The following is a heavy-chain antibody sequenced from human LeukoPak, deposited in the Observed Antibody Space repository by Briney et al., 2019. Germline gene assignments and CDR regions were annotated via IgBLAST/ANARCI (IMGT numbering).Heavy chain of an antibody. CDR3: ARASRGYNYLYFDY. CDR2: IYSAGST. J-gene: IGHJ4*02. V-gene: IGHV3-53*01. Sequence: PGGSLRLSCAASGFTVSNDYMTWVRQAPGKGLEWVSVIYSAGSTYYADSVKGRFTISRDNSKNTLYLQMNSLRAGDTAVYYCARASRGYNYLYFDYWGLGTLVTVSS. D-gene: IGHD5-24*01. CDR1: GFTVSNDY.